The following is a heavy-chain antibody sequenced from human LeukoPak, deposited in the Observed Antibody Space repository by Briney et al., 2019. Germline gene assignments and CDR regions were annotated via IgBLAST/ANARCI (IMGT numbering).Heavy chain of an antibody. CDR3: ARGGGITIFGLFIINAFDI. V-gene: IGHV1-8*01. CDR1: GCTFTSYD. Sequence: GASVTVSCKASGCTFTSYDTNWVRQAPGKGGEWMGWMNPNSVHTGYAQKFHARVTMTSNTSISTAYMELSILMSDDTAVYYCARGGGITIFGLFIINAFDICGQGTMVTVSS. D-gene: IGHD3-3*01. J-gene: IGHJ3*02. CDR2: MNPNSVHT.